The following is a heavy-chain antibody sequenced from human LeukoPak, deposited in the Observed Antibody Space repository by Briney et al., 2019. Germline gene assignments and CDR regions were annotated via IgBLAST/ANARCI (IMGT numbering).Heavy chain of an antibody. CDR3: ARAAIEWLRPDAFGI. CDR2: INSDGSST. D-gene: IGHD5-12*01. J-gene: IGHJ3*02. Sequence: GGSLRLSCAASGFTFRSYWMHWVRQAPGKGLVWVSRINSDGSSTSYADSVKGRFTISRDNAKNTLYLQMNSLRAEDTAVYYCARAAIEWLRPDAFGIWGQGTMVTVSS. CDR1: GFTFRSYW. V-gene: IGHV3-74*01.